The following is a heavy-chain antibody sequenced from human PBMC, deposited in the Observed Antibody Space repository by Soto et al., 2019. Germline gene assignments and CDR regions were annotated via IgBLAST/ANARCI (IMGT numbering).Heavy chain of an antibody. V-gene: IGHV3-7*01. CDR2: IKEDGSDK. J-gene: IGHJ4*02. CDR1: GFSFSNYW. CDR3: AGDCFRDNSCLKRNFFDY. D-gene: IGHD2-15*01. Sequence: EVQLVQSGGGLVQPGGSLRLSCAASGFSFSNYWMSWLRQAPGKGLEWVANIKEDGSDKYYVDSVKGRFTISRDNARDTFDLNVDSLRADDMTVYYCAGDCFRDNSCLKRNFFDYSGQGILV.